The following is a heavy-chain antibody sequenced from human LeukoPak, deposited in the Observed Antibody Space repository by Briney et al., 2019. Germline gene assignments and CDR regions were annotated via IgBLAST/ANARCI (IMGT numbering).Heavy chain of an antibody. J-gene: IGHJ6*03. CDR1: GFTFSSYS. D-gene: IGHD1-26*01. Sequence: GGSLRLSCAASGFTFSSYSMNWVRQAPGKGLEWVSSISSSSYIYYADSVKGRFTISRDNAKNSLYLQMNSLRAEDTAVYYCARDPYSGSYGNYYYYFMDVWGKGTTVTISS. CDR3: ARDPYSGSYGNYYYYFMDV. V-gene: IGHV3-21*01. CDR2: ISSSSYI.